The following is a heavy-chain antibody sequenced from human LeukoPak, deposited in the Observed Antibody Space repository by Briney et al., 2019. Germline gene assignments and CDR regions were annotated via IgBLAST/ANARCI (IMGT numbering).Heavy chain of an antibody. CDR2: ISSSGDTM. Sequence: GGSLRLSCAASGFSFSRYWMHWVRQAPGKGLEWVSYISSSGDTMYYADSVKGRFTISRDNAKNSLYLQLNSLSAEHTAVYYCARDGNNYNYYYIDVWGKGTTVTISS. CDR3: ARDGNNYNYYYIDV. D-gene: IGHD1-26*01. CDR1: GFSFSRYW. J-gene: IGHJ6*03. V-gene: IGHV3-48*03.